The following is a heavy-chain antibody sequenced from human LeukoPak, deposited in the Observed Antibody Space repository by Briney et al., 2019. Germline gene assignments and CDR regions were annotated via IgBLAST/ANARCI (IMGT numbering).Heavy chain of an antibody. D-gene: IGHD5-18*01. CDR1: GFTFSSYA. J-gene: IGHJ4*02. CDR3: ARDTAMGCLDY. V-gene: IGHV3-30*04. Sequence: PGRSLRLSCAASGFTFSSYAMHWVRQAPGKGLEWVAVISYDGSNKYYADSVKGRFTISRDNSKNTLYLQMNSLRAEDTAVYYCARDTAMGCLDYWGQGTLVTVSS. CDR2: ISYDGSNK.